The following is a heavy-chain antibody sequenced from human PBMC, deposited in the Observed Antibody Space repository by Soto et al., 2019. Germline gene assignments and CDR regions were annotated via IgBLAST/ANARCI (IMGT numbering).Heavy chain of an antibody. Sequence: GGSLRLSCAASGFTFSSYGMHWVRQAPGKGLEWVAVISYDGSNKYYADSVKGRFTISRDNSKNTLYLQMNSLRAEDTAVYYCAKDPEITFGGVTVNYFDYWGQGTLGTVSS. D-gene: IGHD3-16*01. J-gene: IGHJ4*02. V-gene: IGHV3-30*18. CDR1: GFTFSSYG. CDR3: AKDPEITFGGVTVNYFDY. CDR2: ISYDGSNK.